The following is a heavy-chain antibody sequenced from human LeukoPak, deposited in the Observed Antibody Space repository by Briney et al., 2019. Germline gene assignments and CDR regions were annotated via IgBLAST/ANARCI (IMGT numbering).Heavy chain of an antibody. Sequence: KPSETLSLTCAVYGGSFSGYYWSWIRQPPGKGLEWIGEINHSGSANYNPSLKSRVTISVDTSKNQFSLKLSSVTAADTAVYYCARAEYSYYYDSSGKGAFDIWGQGTMVTVSS. V-gene: IGHV4-34*01. D-gene: IGHD3-22*01. CDR1: GGSFSGYY. CDR3: ARAEYSYYYDSSGKGAFDI. CDR2: INHSGSA. J-gene: IGHJ3*02.